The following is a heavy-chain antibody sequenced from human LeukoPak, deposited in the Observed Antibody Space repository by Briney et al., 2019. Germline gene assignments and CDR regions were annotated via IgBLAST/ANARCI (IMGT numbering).Heavy chain of an antibody. V-gene: IGHV3-7*01. CDR1: GFTFRNFW. Sequence: GGSLRLSCAASGFTFRNFWMSWVRQAPGRGLEWVANIHPEGNEKYHVESVKGRFTISRDNPKSSLFLQMNGLRVEDTAVYYCAKDRGYSDWAAFDYWGQGTLVTVSS. D-gene: IGHD5-18*01. J-gene: IGHJ4*02. CDR2: IHPEGNEK. CDR3: AKDRGYSDWAAFDY.